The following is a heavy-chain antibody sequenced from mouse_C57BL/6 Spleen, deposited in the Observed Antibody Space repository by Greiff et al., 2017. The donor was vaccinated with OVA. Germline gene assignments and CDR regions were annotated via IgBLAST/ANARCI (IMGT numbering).Heavy chain of an antibody. CDR2: INPSNGGT. V-gene: IGHV1-53*01. D-gene: IGHD3-2*02. Sequence: QVQLQQPGTELVKPGASVKLSCKASGYTFTSYWMHWVKQRPGQGLEWIGNINPSNGGTNYNEKFKSKATLTVDKSSSTACMQLSSLTSEDSAVYYCARSSSGLAWFAYWGQGTLVTVSA. J-gene: IGHJ3*01. CDR3: ARSSSGLAWFAY. CDR1: GYTFTSYW.